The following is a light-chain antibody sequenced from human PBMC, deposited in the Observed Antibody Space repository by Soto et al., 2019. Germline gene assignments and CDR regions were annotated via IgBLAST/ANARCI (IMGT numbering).Light chain of an antibody. CDR2: DVS. CDR1: STDVGGYNY. Sequence: QSALTQPASVSGSPGQSITISCTGTSTDVGGYNYVSWYQQHPGKAPKLMISDVSNRPSGVSIRFSGSKSGNTASLTISGLQAEDEADYYCNSYSSSTTRYLFGTGTKLTVL. CDR3: NSYSSSTTRYL. V-gene: IGLV2-14*01. J-gene: IGLJ1*01.